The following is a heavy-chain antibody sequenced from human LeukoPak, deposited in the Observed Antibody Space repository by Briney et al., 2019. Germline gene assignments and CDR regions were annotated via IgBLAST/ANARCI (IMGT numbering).Heavy chain of an antibody. CDR2: ISSRGSII. Sequence: GGSLRLSCAASGFTFSDYYMGWIRQAPGKGLEWVSSISSRGSIIHYADSVKGRFTVSRDNAKNSLFLQMNSLRAEDTAVYCCARGGYDILTAYYRGAFDIWGQGTMVTVSS. CDR1: GFTFSDYY. V-gene: IGHV3-11*01. D-gene: IGHD3-9*01. J-gene: IGHJ3*02. CDR3: ARGGYDILTAYYRGAFDI.